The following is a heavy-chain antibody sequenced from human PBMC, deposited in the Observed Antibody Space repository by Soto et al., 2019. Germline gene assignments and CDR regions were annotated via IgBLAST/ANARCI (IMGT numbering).Heavy chain of an antibody. J-gene: IGHJ5*02. CDR3: AILPTGYPNWFGP. D-gene: IGHD3-9*01. Sequence: GGSLRLSCAASGLTFSSYSMNWVRQAPGKGLEWVSSISSSSSYIYYADSVKGRFTISRDNAKNSLYLQMNSLRAEDTALYYCAILPTGYPNWFGPWGQGTLVTVSS. CDR2: ISSSSSYI. V-gene: IGHV3-21*04. CDR1: GLTFSSYS.